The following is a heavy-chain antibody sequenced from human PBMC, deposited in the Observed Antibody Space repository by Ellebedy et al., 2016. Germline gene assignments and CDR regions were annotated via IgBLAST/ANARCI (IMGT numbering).Heavy chain of an antibody. CDR3: ARGGADMVRGVISPYYYGMDV. Sequence: GESLKISCAASGFTVSSNYMSWVRQAPGKGLEWVSVIYSGGSTYYADSVKGRFTISRDNSKNTLYLQMNSLRAEDTAVYYCARGGADMVRGVISPYYYGMDVWGQGTTVTVSS. D-gene: IGHD3-10*01. J-gene: IGHJ6*02. CDR1: GFTVSSNY. V-gene: IGHV3-53*01. CDR2: IYSGGST.